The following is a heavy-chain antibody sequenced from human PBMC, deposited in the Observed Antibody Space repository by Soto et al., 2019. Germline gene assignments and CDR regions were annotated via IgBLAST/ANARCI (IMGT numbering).Heavy chain of an antibody. D-gene: IGHD6-13*01. CDR3: ARDRGIAAAGTQTYYFDY. CDR2: IITIFGTA. V-gene: IGHV1-69*12. Sequence: QVQLVQSGAEVKKPGSSVKVSCKASGGTFSSYAISWVRQAPGQGLEWMGGIITIFGTANYAQKFQGSVTITANESTGTAYMELSSLRSEDTAVYYCARDRGIAAAGTQTYYFDYWGQGTLVTVSS. J-gene: IGHJ4*02. CDR1: GGTFSSYA.